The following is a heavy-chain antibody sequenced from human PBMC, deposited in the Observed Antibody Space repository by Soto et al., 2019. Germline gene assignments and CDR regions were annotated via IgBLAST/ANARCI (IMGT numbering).Heavy chain of an antibody. Sequence: SGGSLRLSCAASGFTFSSYAMSWVRQAPGKGLEWVSAISGSGGSTYYADSVKGRFTISRDNSKNTLYLQMNSLRAEDTAVYYCAKDAIDFWSGYYTAPMFFDYWGQGTLVTVSS. V-gene: IGHV3-23*01. D-gene: IGHD3-3*01. J-gene: IGHJ4*02. CDR1: GFTFSSYA. CDR2: ISGSGGST. CDR3: AKDAIDFWSGYYTAPMFFDY.